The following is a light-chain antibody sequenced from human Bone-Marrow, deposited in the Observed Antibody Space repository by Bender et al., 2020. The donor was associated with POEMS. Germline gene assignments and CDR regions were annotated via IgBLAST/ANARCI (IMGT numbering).Light chain of an antibody. J-gene: IGLJ3*02. V-gene: IGLV1-44*01. CDR3: SSWDDSLNGWV. CDR2: SNN. Sequence: QSVLTQPPSASGTPGQSVTISCSGTSSNFGNNAANWYQHVPGTAPKLLIYSNNQRPSGGPDLFSSSSSGTTASLAISGLLSGDEADYYCSSWDDSLNGWVFGGGTKLSVL. CDR1: SSNFGNNA.